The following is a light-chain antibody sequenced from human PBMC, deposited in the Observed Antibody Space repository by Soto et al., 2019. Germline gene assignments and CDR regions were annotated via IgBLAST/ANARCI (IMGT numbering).Light chain of an antibody. CDR2: KAS. V-gene: IGKV1-5*03. CDR3: QQYDRFSYT. CDR1: QSIGTW. J-gene: IGKJ2*01. Sequence: DLQMTQSPSTLSASAGDRVSITCRASQSIGTWLAWYQQKPGKAPKLLIYKASSLESGVPSRFSGSGSGTEFTLTITSLQPDDFATYYCQQYDRFSYTFGQGTKLEIK.